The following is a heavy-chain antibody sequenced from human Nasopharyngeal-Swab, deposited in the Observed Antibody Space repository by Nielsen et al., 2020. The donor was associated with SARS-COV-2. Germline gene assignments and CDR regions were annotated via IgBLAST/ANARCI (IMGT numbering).Heavy chain of an antibody. D-gene: IGHD3-16*01. V-gene: IGHV4-59*01. J-gene: IGHJ3*02. CDR1: GGSISSYY. Sequence: SETLSLTCTVSGGSISSYYLSWIRQPPGKGLEWIGYIYYSGSTNYNPSLKSRVTISVDTSKNQFSLKLSSVTAADTAVYYCARAGVGGAFDIWGQGTMVTVSS. CDR2: IYYSGST. CDR3: ARAGVGGAFDI.